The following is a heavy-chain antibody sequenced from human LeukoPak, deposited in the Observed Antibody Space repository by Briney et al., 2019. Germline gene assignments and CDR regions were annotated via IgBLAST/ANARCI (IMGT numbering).Heavy chain of an antibody. J-gene: IGHJ4*02. CDR3: ARGGTCYYGSGSYSRFDY. V-gene: IGHV4-30-2*01. D-gene: IGHD3-10*01. CDR1: GGSISSGGYY. Sequence: SQTLSLTCTVAGGSISSGGYYWSWIRQPPGKGLEWIGEINHSGSTNYNPSLKSRVTISVDTSKNQFSLKLSSVTAADTAVYYCARGGTCYYGSGSYSRFDYWGQGTLVIVSS. CDR2: INHSGST.